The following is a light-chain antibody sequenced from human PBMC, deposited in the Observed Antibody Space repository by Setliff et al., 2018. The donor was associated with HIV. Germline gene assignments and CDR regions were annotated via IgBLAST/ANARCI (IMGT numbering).Light chain of an antibody. V-gene: IGLV2-14*01. CDR1: SSDVGGYNY. Sequence: QSALTQPASVSGSPGQSITISCTGTSSDVGGYNYVSWYQQHPGKAPKLMIYDVSKRPSGVSNPFSGSKSGNTASLTISGLQAEDEADYYCSSYTSSTPLYVFGPGTKVTVL. CDR3: SSYTSSTPLYV. J-gene: IGLJ1*01. CDR2: DVS.